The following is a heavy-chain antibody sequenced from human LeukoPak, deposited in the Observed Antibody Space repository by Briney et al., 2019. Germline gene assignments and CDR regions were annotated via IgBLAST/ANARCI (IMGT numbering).Heavy chain of an antibody. V-gene: IGHV4-4*07. CDR1: GGSMKTFY. Sequence: SETLSLTCTVSGGSMKTFYWSWIRQPAGKGLEWIGRIYSSGTTNYNPSLKSRINVSVDTSKNQFSLRLTSVTAADSAVYYCARGRYDNLTGHLARLDVWGLGTTVLVSS. D-gene: IGHD3-9*01. CDR3: ARGRYDNLTGHLARLDV. J-gene: IGHJ6*02. CDR2: IYSSGTT.